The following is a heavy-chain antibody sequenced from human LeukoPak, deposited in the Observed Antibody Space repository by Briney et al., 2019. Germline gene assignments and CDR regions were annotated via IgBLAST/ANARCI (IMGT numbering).Heavy chain of an antibody. Sequence: ASAKVSCKVSGYTLTELSMHWVRQAPGQGLEWMGWINPNSGGTNFAQKSQGRVTMTRDTSISTAYMELDSLTSDDTAVYYCARVGFGSGSYYDAFDIWGQGTMVAVSS. J-gene: IGHJ3*02. CDR3: ARVGFGSGSYYDAFDI. D-gene: IGHD3-10*01. CDR2: INPNSGGT. CDR1: GYTLTELS. V-gene: IGHV1-2*02.